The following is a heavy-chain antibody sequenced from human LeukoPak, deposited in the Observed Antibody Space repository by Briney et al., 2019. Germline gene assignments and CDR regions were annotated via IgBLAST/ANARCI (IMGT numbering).Heavy chain of an antibody. J-gene: IGHJ4*02. D-gene: IGHD3-16*01. V-gene: IGHV3-23*01. CDR2: ISGSGGST. CDR1: GFTFSNYA. Sequence: GSLRLSCAASGFTFSNYAMSWVRQAPGKGLEWVSAISGSGGSTYFADSVKGRFTISRDNSKNTLYLQMNSLRAEDTAVYYCAKGYDYVWGTYPYYFDYWGQGTLVTVSS. CDR3: AKGYDYVWGTYPYYFDY.